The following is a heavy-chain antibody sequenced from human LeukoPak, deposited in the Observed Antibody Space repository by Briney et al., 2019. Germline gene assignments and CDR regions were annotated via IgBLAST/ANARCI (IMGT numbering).Heavy chain of an antibody. CDR1: GFTFSNAW. Sequence: PGGSLRLSCAASGFTFSNAWMSWVRQAPGKGLEWVGSIKSKTDGGTTDYAAPVKGRFTISTDDSKNTLYLQMNSLKTEDTAVYYCTTGTGRTDFDYWGQGILVTVSS. CDR3: TTGTGRTDFDY. V-gene: IGHV3-15*01. J-gene: IGHJ4*02. CDR2: IKSKTDGGTT. D-gene: IGHD1-14*01.